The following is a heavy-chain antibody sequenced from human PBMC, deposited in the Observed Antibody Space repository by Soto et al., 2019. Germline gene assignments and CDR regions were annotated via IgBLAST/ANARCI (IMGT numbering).Heavy chain of an antibody. CDR1: GFTFSSYS. D-gene: IGHD3-22*01. Sequence: GGSLRLSCAASGFTFSSYSMNWVRQAPGKGLEWVSYISSNSGTMYYADSVKGRFTISRDNAKNSLYLQMNSLRAEDTAVYYCARDRFYYGSSGYYYFDYWAQGTLLTISS. J-gene: IGHJ4*02. V-gene: IGHV3-48*01. CDR2: ISSNSGTM. CDR3: ARDRFYYGSSGYYYFDY.